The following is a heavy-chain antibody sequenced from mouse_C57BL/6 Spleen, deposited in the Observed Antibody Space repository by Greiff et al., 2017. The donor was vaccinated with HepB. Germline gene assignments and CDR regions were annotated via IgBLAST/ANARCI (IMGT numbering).Heavy chain of an antibody. J-gene: IGHJ3*01. Sequence: QVQLQQPGAELVMPGASVKLSCKASGYTFTSYWMHWVKQRPGQGLEWIGEIDPSDSYTNYNQKFKGKSTLTVDKSSSTAYMQLSSLTSEDSAVYYWARRGYDYDRGAGWFAYWGQGTLVTVSA. CDR1: GYTFTSYW. D-gene: IGHD2-4*01. V-gene: IGHV1-69*01. CDR2: IDPSDSYT. CDR3: ARRGYDYDRGAGWFAY.